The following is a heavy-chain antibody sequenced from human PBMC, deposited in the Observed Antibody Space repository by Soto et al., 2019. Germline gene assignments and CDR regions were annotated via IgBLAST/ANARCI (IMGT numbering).Heavy chain of an antibody. D-gene: IGHD3-10*01. Sequence: QVQLVQSGAEVKKPGASVKVSCKASGYTFTSYGISWVRQAPGQGLEWMGWISAYNGNTNYAQKLQGRVTMTTETSTSTAYRERRSLRSDDTAVYYCARHPFLTMVRGVIGWFAPWGQGTLVTVSS. CDR1: GYTFTSYG. CDR2: ISAYNGNT. V-gene: IGHV1-18*01. CDR3: ARHPFLTMVRGVIGWFAP. J-gene: IGHJ5*02.